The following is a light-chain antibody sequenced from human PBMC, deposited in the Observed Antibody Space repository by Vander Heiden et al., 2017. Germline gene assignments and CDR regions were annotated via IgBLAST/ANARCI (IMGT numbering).Light chain of an antibody. Sequence: SYVLTPPPSVSVAPGQTARNTCGGNNIGSESVHWYQQKPGQAPVLVVYDDSDRPSGIPERFSGANSGNTATLTISRVEAGDEADYYCQVWDSSSDHPEVVFGGGTKLTVL. V-gene: IGLV3-21*02. CDR3: QVWDSSSDHPEVV. J-gene: IGLJ2*01. CDR1: NIGSES. CDR2: DDS.